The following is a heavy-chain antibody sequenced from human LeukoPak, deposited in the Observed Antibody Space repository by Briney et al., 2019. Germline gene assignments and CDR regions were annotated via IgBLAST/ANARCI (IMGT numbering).Heavy chain of an antibody. CDR3: ARQCSSTSCYSY. J-gene: IGHJ4*02. Sequence: PSETLSLTCTVSGGSISSSTYYWGWIRQPPGKGLEWIGNIYYGGSTFYNPSLKSRVTISLDTSKNQFSLKLCSVTAAVTAVYFCARQCSSTSCYSYWGQGTLVTVSS. CDR1: GGSISSSTYY. D-gene: IGHD2-2*01. V-gene: IGHV4-39*01. CDR2: IYYGGST.